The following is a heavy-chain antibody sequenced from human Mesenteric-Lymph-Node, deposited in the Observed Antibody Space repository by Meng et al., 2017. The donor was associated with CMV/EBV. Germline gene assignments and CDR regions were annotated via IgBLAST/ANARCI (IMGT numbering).Heavy chain of an antibody. D-gene: IGHD3-10*01. Sequence: AGGSISSSNVWSWVRQHPGKGLEWIGEIYHSGNTNYNPSLKSRVTISVDKSKNQFSLKLSSVTAADTAVYYCARDLGSGSYFAFDYWGQGTLVTVSS. CDR3: ARDLGSGSYFAFDY. CDR1: GGSISSSNV. CDR2: IYHSGNT. V-gene: IGHV4-4*02. J-gene: IGHJ4*02.